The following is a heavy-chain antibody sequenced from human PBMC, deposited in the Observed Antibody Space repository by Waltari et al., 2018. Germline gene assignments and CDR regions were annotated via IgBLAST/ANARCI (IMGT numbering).Heavy chain of an antibody. CDR2: IYYSGST. J-gene: IGHJ5*02. D-gene: IGHD3-10*01. CDR1: GGSISSYY. CDR3: ARDFGSPGFDP. Sequence: QVQLQESGPGLVKPSETLSLTCTVPGGSISSYYWSWIRQPPGKGLEWIWYIYYSGSTNYNPSLKSRVTISVDTSKNQFSLKLSSVTAADTAVYYCARDFGSPGFDPWGQGTLVTVSS. V-gene: IGHV4-59*01.